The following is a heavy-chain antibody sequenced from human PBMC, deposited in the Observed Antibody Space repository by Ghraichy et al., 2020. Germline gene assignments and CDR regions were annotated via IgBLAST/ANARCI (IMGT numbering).Heavy chain of an antibody. Sequence: GGSLRLSCAASGFTFSSYAMSWVRQAPGKGLEWVSAISGSGGSTYYADSVKGRFTISRDNSKNTLYLQMNSLRAEDTAVYYCAKGEQPRPYYYYGMDVWGQGTTVTVSS. V-gene: IGHV3-23*01. CDR2: ISGSGGST. CDR3: AKGEQPRPYYYYGMDV. D-gene: IGHD1-26*01. J-gene: IGHJ6*02. CDR1: GFTFSSYA.